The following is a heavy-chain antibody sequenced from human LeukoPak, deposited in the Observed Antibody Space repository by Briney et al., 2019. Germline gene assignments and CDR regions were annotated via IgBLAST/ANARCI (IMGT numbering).Heavy chain of an antibody. J-gene: IGHJ4*02. CDR1: GGSFSIYY. Sequence: SETLSLTCAVYGGSFSIYYWTWIRQPPGKGLEWIGEINHRRSTNYNPSLKSRVTMSVDTSKSQFSLKLSSVIAADTAIYYCARRKREYSNNWYVMYYFDYWGQGTLVTVTS. CDR2: INHRRST. D-gene: IGHD6-13*01. CDR3: ARRKREYSNNWYVMYYFDY. V-gene: IGHV4-34*01.